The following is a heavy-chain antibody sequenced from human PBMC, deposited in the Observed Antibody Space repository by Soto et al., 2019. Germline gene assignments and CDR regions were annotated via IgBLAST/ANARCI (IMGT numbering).Heavy chain of an antibody. V-gene: IGHV1-2*02. Sequence: ASVKVFCKASGFSFTGYYIHWLRQAPGQGLEWMGWINAHSGGTEYAQKFQGRVTLTRDTSIATAYLTLTSLTSDDTALYYCAKDLTRQLAYWLDPWGQGTQVTVSS. CDR2: INAHSGGT. CDR1: GFSFTGYY. D-gene: IGHD6-6*01. CDR3: AKDLTRQLAYWLDP. J-gene: IGHJ5*02.